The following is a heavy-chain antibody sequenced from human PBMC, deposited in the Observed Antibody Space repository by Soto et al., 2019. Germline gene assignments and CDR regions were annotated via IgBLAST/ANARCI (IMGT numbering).Heavy chain of an antibody. Sequence: GGSLRLSCVASGFTFSPDNMNWVRQAPGKGLEWISYISSSSSIYYADSVKGRFTISRDNAKNLLYLQMNSLRADDTAVYYCARRAAVGLKPYYFDYWGQGTLVTVS. D-gene: IGHD6-13*01. CDR1: GFTFSPDN. CDR2: ISSSSSI. V-gene: IGHV3-48*01. J-gene: IGHJ4*02. CDR3: ARRAAVGLKPYYFDY.